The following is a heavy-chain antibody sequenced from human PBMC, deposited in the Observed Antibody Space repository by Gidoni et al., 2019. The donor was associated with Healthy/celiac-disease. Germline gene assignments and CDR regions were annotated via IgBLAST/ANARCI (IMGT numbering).Heavy chain of an antibody. D-gene: IGHD1-26*01. V-gene: IGHV1-69*01. J-gene: IGHJ5*02. Sequence: QVQLVQSGAEVKKPGSSVKVSCKASGGTFSSYAISWVRQAPGQGLEWMGGIIPIFGTANYAQKFQGRVTITADESTSTAYMELSSLRSEDTAVYYCARDPRGTIVGATFSPINWFDPWGQGTLVTVSS. CDR2: IIPIFGTA. CDR1: GGTFSSYA. CDR3: ARDPRGTIVGATFSPINWFDP.